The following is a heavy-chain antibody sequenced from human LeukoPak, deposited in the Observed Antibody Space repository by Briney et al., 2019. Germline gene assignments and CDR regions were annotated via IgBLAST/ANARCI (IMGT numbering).Heavy chain of an antibody. V-gene: IGHV3-48*04. J-gene: IGHJ5*02. CDR3: AREDVVVPAAMKRGWFDP. CDR1: GFTSFSYS. D-gene: IGHD2-2*01. Sequence: PGGALRLSCAASGFTSFSYSMNWGRPAPGEGLEWVSYISSSSSTIYYADSVKGRFTISRDNAKNSLYLQMNSMRAEDTAVYYCAREDVVVPAAMKRGWFDPWGQGTLVTVSS. CDR2: ISSSSSTI.